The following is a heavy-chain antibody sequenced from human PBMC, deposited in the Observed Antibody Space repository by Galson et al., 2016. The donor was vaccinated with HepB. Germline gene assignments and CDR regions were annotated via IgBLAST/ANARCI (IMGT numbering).Heavy chain of an antibody. Sequence: CAISGDSVSSSSAAWNWIRQSPSRGLEWLGRTYYRSKWYNDYALSVKSRISIDPDTSKNQFSLRLNSVTPEDTAVYYCAASYFDSSGYAEGFDYWGQGTLVTVSS. CDR3: AASYFDSSGYAEGFDY. V-gene: IGHV6-1*01. CDR2: TYYRSKWYN. CDR1: GDSVSSSSAA. J-gene: IGHJ4*02. D-gene: IGHD3-22*01.